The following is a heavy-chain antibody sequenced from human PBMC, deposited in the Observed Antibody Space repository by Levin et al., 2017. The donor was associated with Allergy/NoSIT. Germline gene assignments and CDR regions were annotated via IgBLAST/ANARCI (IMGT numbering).Heavy chain of an antibody. CDR3: ARDSFDNNYYYGMDV. CDR2: INTDGSST. J-gene: IGHJ6*02. Sequence: GESLKISCAASGFTFSNYWMHWVRQAPGKGLVWVSRINTDGSSTSYADSVRGRFTFSRDNAKNTLYLQMNSLRAEDTAVYYCARDSFDNNYYYGMDVWGQGTTVTVSS. D-gene: IGHD3-9*01. CDR1: GFTFSNYW. V-gene: IGHV3-74*01.